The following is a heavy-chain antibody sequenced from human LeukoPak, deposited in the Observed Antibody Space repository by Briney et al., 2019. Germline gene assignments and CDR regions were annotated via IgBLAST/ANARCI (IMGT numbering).Heavy chain of an antibody. CDR2: IDSYGSGT. Sequence: PGRSLTLSCAASGFTFSSYWMHWVRQAPGKGLVWVSRIDSYGSGTTYADSVKGRFTISRDNAKNTLYLQMNSLSAEDTAIYYCVRDGDGDYPVDSWGQGTLVTVSS. V-gene: IGHV3-74*01. D-gene: IGHD4-17*01. CDR1: GFTFSSYW. CDR3: VRDGDGDYPVDS. J-gene: IGHJ4*02.